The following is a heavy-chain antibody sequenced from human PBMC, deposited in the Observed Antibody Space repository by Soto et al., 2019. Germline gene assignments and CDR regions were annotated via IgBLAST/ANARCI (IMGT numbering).Heavy chain of an antibody. CDR1: GGSFSGYY. CDR3: ARRESGSGGYYHYFDY. D-gene: IGHD3-22*01. CDR2: INHSGST. J-gene: IGHJ4*02. Sequence: ASETLSLTCAVYGGSFSGYYWSWIRQPPGKGLEWIGEINHSGSTNYNPSLKSRVTISVDTSKNQFSLKLSSVTAADTAVYYCARRESGSGGYYHYFDYWGRGTLVTVSS. V-gene: IGHV4-34*01.